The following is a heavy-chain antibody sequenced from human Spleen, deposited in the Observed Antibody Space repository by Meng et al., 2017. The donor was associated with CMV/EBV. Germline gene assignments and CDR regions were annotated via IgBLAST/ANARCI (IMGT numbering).Heavy chain of an antibody. CDR2: INPENGDT. J-gene: IGHJ6*02. CDR1: GYSFTGYY. CDR3: ARLFHTILGTAYYYGMDV. Sequence: ASVKVSCKASGYSFTGYYIHWVRQAPGQGLEWMRWINPENGDTNYAQKFQGRVTLSGDTPISTAYMQLSRLQSDDTAVYYCARLFHTILGTAYYYGMDVWGPGTMVTVSS. D-gene: IGHD3-3*01. V-gene: IGHV1-2*02.